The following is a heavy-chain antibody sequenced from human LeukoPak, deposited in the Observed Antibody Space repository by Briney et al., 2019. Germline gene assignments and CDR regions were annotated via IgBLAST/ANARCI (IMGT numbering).Heavy chain of an antibody. Sequence: ASAKVSCTASGYTFTTYYIHWVRQAPGQGLEYMGIINLRGGGTTYSQRFQGRVAMTQDTTTSTVYMELSSVRSEDTAVYYCARELPHTYNLDYWGQGTLVTVSS. CDR1: GYTFTTYY. CDR3: ARELPHTYNLDY. CDR2: INLRGGGT. V-gene: IGHV1-46*01. D-gene: IGHD1-1*01. J-gene: IGHJ4*02.